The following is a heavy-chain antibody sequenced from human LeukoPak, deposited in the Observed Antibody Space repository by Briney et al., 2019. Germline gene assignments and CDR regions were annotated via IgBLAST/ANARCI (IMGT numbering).Heavy chain of an antibody. Sequence: SENLSLTCTVSDGSITNYDWSWVRQPPGKGLEFIGHVHYSGTANYNPSLRSRVTISIDTSKKHFFLKLKSVTAADTAVYYCARGYGDFRVEGRYFHSWGQGTLVTVSS. CDR1: DGSITNYD. V-gene: IGHV4-59*01. J-gene: IGHJ4*02. CDR2: VHYSGTA. D-gene: IGHD4-17*01. CDR3: ARGYGDFRVEGRYFHS.